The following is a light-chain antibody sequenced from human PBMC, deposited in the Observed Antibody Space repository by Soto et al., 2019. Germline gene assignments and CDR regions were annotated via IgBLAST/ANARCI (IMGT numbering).Light chain of an antibody. Sequence: DIQMTQFPSTLSASVGDRVTITCRASQSISSWLAWYQQKPGKAPKLLIYKVSRLESGVPSRFSGSGSGAEFTLTISSLQPDDFATYYCQHFNRYSWTFGQGTKVEIK. V-gene: IGKV1-5*03. CDR1: QSISSW. CDR3: QHFNRYSWT. CDR2: KVS. J-gene: IGKJ1*01.